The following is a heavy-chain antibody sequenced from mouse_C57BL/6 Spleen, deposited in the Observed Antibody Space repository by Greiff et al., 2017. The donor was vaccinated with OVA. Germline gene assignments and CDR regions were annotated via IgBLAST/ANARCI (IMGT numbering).Heavy chain of an antibody. CDR2: IYPGSGNT. V-gene: IGHV1-76*01. Sequence: VQLQQSGAELVRPGASVKLSCKASGYTFTDYYINWVKQRPGQGLEWIARIYPGSGNTYYNEKFKGKATLTAEKSSSTAYMQLSSLTSEDSAVYFCASYYGSSWYFDVWGTGTTVTVSS. CDR1: GYTFTDYY. D-gene: IGHD1-1*01. J-gene: IGHJ1*03. CDR3: ASYYGSSWYFDV.